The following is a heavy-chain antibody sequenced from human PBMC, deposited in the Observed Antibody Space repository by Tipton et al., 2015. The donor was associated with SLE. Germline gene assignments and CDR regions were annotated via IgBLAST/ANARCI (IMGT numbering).Heavy chain of an antibody. D-gene: IGHD3-10*01. V-gene: IGHV4-61*02. CDR2: IYTSGST. CDR3: ARHTDSGNYYSGLDY. Sequence: TLSLTYTVSGGSVTSGNYYWSWVRQPAGKGLEWIGRIYTSGSTDYNPSLKSRVTLSLDTSKNQFSLKLSSVTAADTAVYYCARHTDSGNYYSGLDYWGQGALVTVSS. CDR1: GGSVTSGNYY. J-gene: IGHJ4*02.